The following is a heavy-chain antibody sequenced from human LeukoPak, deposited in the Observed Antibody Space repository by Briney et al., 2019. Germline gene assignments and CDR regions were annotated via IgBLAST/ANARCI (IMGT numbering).Heavy chain of an antibody. D-gene: IGHD3-22*01. CDR2: IYYSGST. J-gene: IGHJ3*02. V-gene: IGHV4-59*01. Sequence: PSETLSLTCTVSGGSISSYYRSWIRQPPGKGLEWIGYIYYSGSTNYNPSLKSRVTISVDTSKNQFSLKLSSVTAADTAVYYCARDRRGDSGYYYMGDAFDIWGQGTMVTVSS. CDR3: ARDRRGDSGYYYMGDAFDI. CDR1: GGSISSYY.